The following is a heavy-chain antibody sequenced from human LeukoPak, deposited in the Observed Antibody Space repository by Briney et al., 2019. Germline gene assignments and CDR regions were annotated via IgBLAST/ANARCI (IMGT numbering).Heavy chain of an antibody. Sequence: SETLSLTCTVSGGSISSYYWSWIRQPPGKGLEWIGYIYYSGSTNYNPSLKSRVTISVDTSKNQFSLKLSSVTAADTAVYYCAREIKRAAFDIWGQGTMVTVSS. D-gene: IGHD6-25*01. CDR1: GGSISSYY. CDR2: IYYSGST. V-gene: IGHV4-59*01. J-gene: IGHJ3*02. CDR3: AREIKRAAFDI.